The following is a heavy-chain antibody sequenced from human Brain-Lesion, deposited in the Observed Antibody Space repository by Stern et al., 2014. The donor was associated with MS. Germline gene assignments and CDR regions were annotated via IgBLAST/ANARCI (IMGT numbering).Heavy chain of an antibody. CDR2: VYYTGST. Sequence: QVQLVQSGPGLVKPSETLSLTCTVSGGSITSSSYYWGWIRQPPGRGLEYIGTVYYTGSTFYDPSLKSRVPISVDTSKNQVALTPTSVTAADTAVYYCVRPDIMGTIWNWGQGTLVTVSS. CDR3: VRPDIMGTIWN. J-gene: IGHJ4*02. CDR1: GGSITSSSYY. D-gene: IGHD1-26*01. V-gene: IGHV4-39*01.